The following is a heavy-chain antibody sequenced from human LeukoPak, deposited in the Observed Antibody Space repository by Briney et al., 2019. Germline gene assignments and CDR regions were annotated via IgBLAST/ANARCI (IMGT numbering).Heavy chain of an antibody. CDR1: GDSMNSHY. Sequence: SETLSLTCDVSGDSMNSHYWSWIRQPPGKGLEWIGEINHSENTNYNPSLKSRVTISVDTSKNQFSLKLSSVTAADTSVYYCARGFAYCGGDCYSPWGLDVWGKGTTVTVSS. V-gene: IGHV4-34*01. J-gene: IGHJ6*04. CDR2: INHSENT. CDR3: ARGFAYCGGDCYSPWGLDV. D-gene: IGHD2-21*02.